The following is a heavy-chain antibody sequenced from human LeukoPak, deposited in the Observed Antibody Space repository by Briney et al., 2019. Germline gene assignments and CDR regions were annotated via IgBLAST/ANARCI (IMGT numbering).Heavy chain of an antibody. CDR2: IYSGGST. CDR3: ARVFARRAFDI. Sequence: GGSLRLSCAASGFSFSDYYMTWIRQAPGKGLEWVSVIYSGGSTYYADSVKGRFTISRDNSKNTLYLQMNSLRAEDTAVYYCARVFARRAFDIWGQGTMVTVSS. CDR1: GFSFSDYY. V-gene: IGHV3-66*01. J-gene: IGHJ3*02.